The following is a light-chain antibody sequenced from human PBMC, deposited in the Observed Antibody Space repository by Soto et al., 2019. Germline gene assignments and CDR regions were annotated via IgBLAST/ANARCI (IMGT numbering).Light chain of an antibody. CDR2: AAS. V-gene: IGKV1-5*01. Sequence: RSPSTLPASVGDTVTITCRASESIDNWLAWYQQKPGKAPKLLIFAASTLVRGVPSRFSGRGSGTEFTLTISSLQADDYATFYCQQYHTDWTFGQGTKVDIK. J-gene: IGKJ1*01. CDR1: ESIDNW. CDR3: QQYHTDWT.